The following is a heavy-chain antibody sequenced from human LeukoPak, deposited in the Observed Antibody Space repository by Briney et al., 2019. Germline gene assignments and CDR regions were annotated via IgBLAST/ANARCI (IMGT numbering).Heavy chain of an antibody. CDR2: ISGRGDST. CDR1: GITFTSYG. Sequence: GGSLRLSCAASGITFTSYGMSWVRQAPGKGLEWVSAISGRGDSTYYADSVKGRFTISRDNSRNMLYLQMNSLRAEDTAVYYCAKNDDNSGYRPLDYWGQGTLLTVSS. D-gene: IGHD3-22*01. CDR3: AKNDDNSGYRPLDY. J-gene: IGHJ4*02. V-gene: IGHV3-23*01.